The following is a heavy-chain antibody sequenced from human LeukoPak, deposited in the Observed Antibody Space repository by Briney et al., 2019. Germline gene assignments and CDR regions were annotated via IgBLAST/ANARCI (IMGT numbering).Heavy chain of an antibody. V-gene: IGHV3-23*01. Sequence: GGSLRLSCAASGFTFSSYAMSWVRQAPGKGLEWVSAISGSGGSTYYADSVKGRFTISRDNSKNTLYLQMNSLRAEDTAVYYCAKVVGNYDILAGYHIDYWGQGTLVTVSS. D-gene: IGHD3-9*01. CDR3: AKVVGNYDILAGYHIDY. CDR1: GFTFSSYA. J-gene: IGHJ4*02. CDR2: ISGSGGST.